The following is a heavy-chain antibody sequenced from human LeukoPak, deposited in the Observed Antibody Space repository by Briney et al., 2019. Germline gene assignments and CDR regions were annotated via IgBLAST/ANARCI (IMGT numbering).Heavy chain of an antibody. Sequence: SQTLSLTCTVSGGSISSGGYYWSWIRQPPGKGLEWIGYIYHSGSTFYNPSLRGRVSISVDRSKNQFSLKLSSVTAADTAVYYCAREGAAGRDFDYWGQGTLVTVSS. J-gene: IGHJ4*02. D-gene: IGHD6-13*01. CDR1: GGSISSGGYY. V-gene: IGHV4-30-2*01. CDR2: IYHSGST. CDR3: AREGAAGRDFDY.